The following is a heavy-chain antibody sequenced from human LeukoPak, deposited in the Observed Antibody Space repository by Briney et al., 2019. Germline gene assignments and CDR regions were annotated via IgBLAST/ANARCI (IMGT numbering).Heavy chain of an antibody. CDR1: GFTFSSYI. D-gene: IGHD3-9*01. V-gene: IGHV3-48*02. Sequence: GGSLRLSCAASGFTFSSYIMNWVRQAPGKGLEWVSYISGSGGTIYYTDSVKGRFTISRDNAKISLYLQMNSLRDEDTAVYYCARVVLTGYYFDAFDIWGQGTMVTVSS. J-gene: IGHJ3*02. CDR3: ARVVLTGYYFDAFDI. CDR2: ISGSGGTI.